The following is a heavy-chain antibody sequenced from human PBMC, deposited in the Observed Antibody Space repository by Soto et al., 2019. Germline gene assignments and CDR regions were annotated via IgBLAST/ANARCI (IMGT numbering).Heavy chain of an antibody. J-gene: IGHJ5*02. D-gene: IGHD2-2*01. CDR1: GGTFSSYA. CDR2: IIPIFGTA. CDR3: ARDPDCSSTSCYSWFDP. V-gene: IGHV1-69*01. Sequence: QAQLVQSGAEVKKPGSSVKVSCKASGGTFSSYAISWVRQAPGQGLEWMGGIIPIFGTANYAQKFQGRVTITADESTSTAYMELSSLRSEDTAVYYCARDPDCSSTSCYSWFDPWGQGTLVTVSS.